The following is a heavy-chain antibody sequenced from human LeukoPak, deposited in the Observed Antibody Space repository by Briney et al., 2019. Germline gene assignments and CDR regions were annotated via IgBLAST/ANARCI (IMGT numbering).Heavy chain of an antibody. V-gene: IGHV1-69*13. Sequence: SVKVSCKASEGTFSSYAISWVRQAPGQGLEWMGGIIPIFGTANYAQKFQGRVTITADESTSTAYMELSSLRSEDTAVYYCAREGYCSGGSCYGRNGWFDPWGQGTLVTVSS. CDR3: AREGYCSGGSCYGRNGWFDP. CDR1: EGTFSSYA. CDR2: IIPIFGTA. D-gene: IGHD2-15*01. J-gene: IGHJ5*02.